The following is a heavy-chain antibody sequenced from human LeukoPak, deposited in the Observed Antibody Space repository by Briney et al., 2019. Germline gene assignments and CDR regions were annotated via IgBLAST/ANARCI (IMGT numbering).Heavy chain of an antibody. D-gene: IGHD3-10*01. CDR1: GFTVSSNY. J-gene: IGHJ4*02. CDR3: ARDNGGPGSYFRLDY. V-gene: IGHV3-53*01. Sequence: GGSLRLSCAASGFTVSSNYMSWVRQAPGKGLEWVSVIYSGGSTYYADSVKGRFTISRDNSKNTLYLQMNSLRAEDTAVYYCARDNGGPGSYFRLDYWGQGTLVTVSS. CDR2: IYSGGST.